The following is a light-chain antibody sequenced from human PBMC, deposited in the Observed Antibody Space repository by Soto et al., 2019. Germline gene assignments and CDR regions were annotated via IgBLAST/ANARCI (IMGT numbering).Light chain of an antibody. J-gene: IGKJ2*01. CDR3: MQALQTSYT. CDR1: QSLLHSNGYNY. Sequence: DIVMTQSPLSLPVTPGEPASISCRSSQSLLHSNGYNYLDWYLQKPGQSPQLLIYLGSNRASGVPDRFSGSGSCTDFTLKISRVEAEDVGVYYCMQALQTSYTFGQGTKVEIK. V-gene: IGKV2-28*01. CDR2: LGS.